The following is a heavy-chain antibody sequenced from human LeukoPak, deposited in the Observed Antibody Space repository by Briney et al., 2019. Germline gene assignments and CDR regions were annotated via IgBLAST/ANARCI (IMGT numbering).Heavy chain of an antibody. J-gene: IGHJ5*02. Sequence: LRLSCAASGFTFSNYAMKWVRQPPGKGLEWIGYIYRSGSTYYDPSLKSRVTISVDRSKNQFSLKPSSVTAADTAVYYCARTRHWFDPWGQGTLVTVSS. D-gene: IGHD4-11*01. CDR1: GFTFSNYA. V-gene: IGHV4-30-2*01. CDR3: ARTRHWFDP. CDR2: IYRSGST.